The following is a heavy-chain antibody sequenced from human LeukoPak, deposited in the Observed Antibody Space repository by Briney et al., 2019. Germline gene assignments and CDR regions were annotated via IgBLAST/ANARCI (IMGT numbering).Heavy chain of an antibody. Sequence: SQTLSLTCTVSGGSISSGDYYWSWIRQPPGKGLEWIGSIYYSGSTYYNPSLKSRVTISVDTSKNQFSLKLSSLTAADTAVYYCARDMVEVPAAIWWFVPWGQGTLVTVSS. CDR3: ARDMVEVPAAIWWFVP. CDR1: GGSISSGDYY. D-gene: IGHD2-2*02. V-gene: IGHV4-39*02. J-gene: IGHJ5*02. CDR2: IYYSGST.